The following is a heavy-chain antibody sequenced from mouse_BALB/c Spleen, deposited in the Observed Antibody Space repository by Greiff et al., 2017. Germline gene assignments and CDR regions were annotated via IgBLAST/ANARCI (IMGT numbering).Heavy chain of an antibody. J-gene: IGHJ4*01. V-gene: IGHV1S56*01. D-gene: IGHD2-4*01. Sequence: QVHVKQSGPELVKPGASVRISCKASGYTFTSYYIHWVKQRPGQGLEWIGWIYPGNVNTKYNEKFKGKATLTADKSSSTAYMQLSSLTSEDSAVYFCARSPSMITQAMDYWGQGTSVTVSS. CDR3: ARSPSMITQAMDY. CDR2: IYPGNVNT. CDR1: GYTFTSYY.